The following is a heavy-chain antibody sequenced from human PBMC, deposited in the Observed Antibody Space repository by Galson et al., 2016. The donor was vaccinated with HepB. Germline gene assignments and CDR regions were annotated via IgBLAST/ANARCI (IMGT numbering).Heavy chain of an antibody. V-gene: IGHV3-48*02. J-gene: IGHJ5*02. CDR3: ARNVNYYDSAGPVWEDL. D-gene: IGHD3-22*01. Sequence: SLRLSCAASGFTFSAYSMTWVRQAPGKGLEWISYISGSGDNIMYYAESVKGRFFISRDNAKKSLYLQMNSLRDEDTAVYYCARNVNYYDSAGPVWEDLWGQGTLVTVSS. CDR1: GFTFSAYS. CDR2: ISGSGDNIM.